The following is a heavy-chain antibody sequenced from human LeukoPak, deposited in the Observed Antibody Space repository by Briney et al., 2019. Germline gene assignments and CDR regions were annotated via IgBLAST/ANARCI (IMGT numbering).Heavy chain of an antibody. Sequence: GGSLRLSCAASGFTFSSYAMSWVRQAPGKGLEWVSAISGSGGSTYYADSVKGRFTIPRDNSKNTLYLQMNSLRAEDTAVYYCAKVMRYGVKAPNDYWGQGTLVTVSS. D-gene: IGHD3-10*01. J-gene: IGHJ4*02. CDR1: GFTFSSYA. CDR3: AKVMRYGVKAPNDY. CDR2: ISGSGGST. V-gene: IGHV3-23*01.